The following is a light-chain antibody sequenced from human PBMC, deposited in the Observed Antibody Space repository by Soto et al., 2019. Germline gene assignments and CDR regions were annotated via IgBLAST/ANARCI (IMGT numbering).Light chain of an antibody. V-gene: IGKV1-8*01. Sequence: AIRLTQSPSSLSASTGDRVTITCRASQGISSYLAWYQQKPGKAPKLLIYAASNLQSGVPSRFSGSGSGTEFTLTISCLQSEDFATYYCQQYYSYPPLTFGGGTKLEIK. CDR1: QGISSY. CDR2: AAS. J-gene: IGKJ4*01. CDR3: QQYYSYPPLT.